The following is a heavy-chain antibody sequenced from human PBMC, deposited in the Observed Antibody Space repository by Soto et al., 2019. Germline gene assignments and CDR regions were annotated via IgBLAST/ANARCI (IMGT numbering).Heavy chain of an antibody. J-gene: IGHJ4*02. CDR3: AKSPNFYSSSPNCYKYYFDH. Sequence: QEQLVESGGGVVQPGKSLRLSCAASGFTFNTYGMHWVRQAPGKGLEWVAVISYDGSEKYYVDSVKGRFTISKDNSKTTLYLQMNSLRPEDTAVYYCAKSPNFYSSSPNCYKYYFDHWGQGTRVTVSS. CDR2: ISYDGSEK. V-gene: IGHV3-30*18. CDR1: GFTFNTYG. D-gene: IGHD2-2*02.